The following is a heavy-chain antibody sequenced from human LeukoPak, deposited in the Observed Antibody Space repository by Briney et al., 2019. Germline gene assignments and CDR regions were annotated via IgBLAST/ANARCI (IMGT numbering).Heavy chain of an antibody. CDR1: GGSFSGYY. J-gene: IGHJ5*02. D-gene: IGHD6-13*01. CDR3: ASSPGVAAAGTRKNWFDP. CDR2: INHSGST. Sequence: SETLSLTCAVYGGSFSGYYWSWIRQPPGKGLEWIGEINHSGSTNYNPSLKSRVTISVDTSKNQFSLKLSSVTAADTTVYYCASSPGVAAAGTRKNWFDPWGQGTLVTVSS. V-gene: IGHV4-34*01.